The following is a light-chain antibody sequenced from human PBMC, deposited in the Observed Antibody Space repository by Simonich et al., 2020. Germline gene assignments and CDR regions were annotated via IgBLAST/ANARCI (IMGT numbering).Light chain of an antibody. V-gene: IGKV4-1*01. Sequence: DIVMTQSPDSLAVSLVESATINCKYSQIVLYSSNNQNSLAWYQQKPGPPPKLLIYWEATRVSEFTDRCSGSGSWTDFTLTISSLQAEDVAVYYCQQYYSTPSWTFGQGTKVEIK. CDR1: QIVLYSSNNQNS. CDR2: WEA. J-gene: IGKJ1*01. CDR3: QQYYSTPSWT.